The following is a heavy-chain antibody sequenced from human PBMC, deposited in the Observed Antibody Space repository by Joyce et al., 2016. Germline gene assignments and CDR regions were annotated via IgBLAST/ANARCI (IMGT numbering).Heavy chain of an antibody. J-gene: IGHJ6*02. V-gene: IGHV3-21*02. D-gene: IGHD3-22*01. CDR1: GFTFSTSG. Sequence: EVQLVESGGGLVKPGGSLRISCAASGFTFSTSGMSWFRRAPGRGLEVVSAISSDSTYIFDADSVKGRFTVSRDNAKNSLYLQMNSLRAEDTAVFFCARGGIVYDYSMDLWGQGTTVTVSS. CDR3: ARGGIVYDYSMDL. CDR2: ISSDSTYI.